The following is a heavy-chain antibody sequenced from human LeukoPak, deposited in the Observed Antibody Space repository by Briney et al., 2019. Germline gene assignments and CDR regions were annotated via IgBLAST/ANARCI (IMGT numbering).Heavy chain of an antibody. CDR2: IQQDGGQK. CDR3: ARDFGYF. J-gene: IGHJ4*02. Sequence: PGGSLRLSCAASGFTFSNYWMIWVRQAPGKGLEWVANIQQDGGQKRYADSVRGRFTVSRDNAKNSLYLQMNSLRAEDTAVYYCARDFGYFWGQGTLVTVSS. CDR1: GFTFSNYW. D-gene: IGHD3-10*01. V-gene: IGHV3-7*04.